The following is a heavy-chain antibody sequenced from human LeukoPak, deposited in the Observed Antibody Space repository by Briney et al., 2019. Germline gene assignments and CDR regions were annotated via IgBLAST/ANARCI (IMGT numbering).Heavy chain of an antibody. J-gene: IGHJ4*02. CDR2: IQSDGSRK. Sequence: GGSLRLSCAASGFTFSSYGIHWVRQAPGKGLEWVAFIQSDGSRKDYADSVKGRFAISRDNSKNTLYLQMNSLRAEDTAVYYCAKDGTYDSQGPYYFDYWGQGTLVTVSS. CDR1: GFTFSSYG. CDR3: AKDGTYDSQGPYYFDY. D-gene: IGHD3-3*01. V-gene: IGHV3-30*02.